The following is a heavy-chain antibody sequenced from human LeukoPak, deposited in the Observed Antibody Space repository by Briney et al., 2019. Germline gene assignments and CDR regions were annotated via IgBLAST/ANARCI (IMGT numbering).Heavy chain of an antibody. CDR2: ISAYNGNT. CDR3: AILQADTIFELWFSLE. J-gene: IGHJ4*02. CDR1: GYSFSKYV. D-gene: IGHD3-22*01. Sequence: ASVNVSCKASGYSFSKYVFSRLRQAPGQGLEWMGWISAYNGNTDFAQKLQGRVTMTTDTSTSTAYMDLRSLRSDDTPVYYCAILQADTIFELWFSLEWGQGTLVTVSS. V-gene: IGHV1-18*01.